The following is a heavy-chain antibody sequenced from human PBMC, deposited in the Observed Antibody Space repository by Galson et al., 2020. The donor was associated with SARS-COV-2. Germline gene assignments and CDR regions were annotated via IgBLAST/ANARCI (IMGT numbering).Heavy chain of an antibody. CDR2: VHNSGST. CDR1: GGSISTDY. D-gene: IGHD3-22*01. CDR3: ARYIRGGHYYVDY. Sequence: TSETLSLTCTVSGGSISTDYWSWIRQFPGKGLEWIGFVHNSGSTKYNPSLESRLTMSMDTSRNQFSLKLTSVTAADTALYYCARYIRGGHYYVDYWGQGTLVIVSS. J-gene: IGHJ4*02. V-gene: IGHV4-59*01.